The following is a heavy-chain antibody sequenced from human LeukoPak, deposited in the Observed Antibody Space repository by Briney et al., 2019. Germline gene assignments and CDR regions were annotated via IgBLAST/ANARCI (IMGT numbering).Heavy chain of an antibody. CDR1: GFTFTTYG. D-gene: IGHD1-26*01. Sequence: GGSLRLSCVASGFTFTTYGMHWVRQAPGRGLEWVAVIWFDGSNAFYADSVKGRFTASRDNSKNALYLQMNSLRVEDTALYYCARDVRGGNYAPYYFDYWGQGALVTVSS. V-gene: IGHV3-33*01. CDR2: IWFDGSNA. CDR3: ARDVRGGNYAPYYFDY. J-gene: IGHJ4*02.